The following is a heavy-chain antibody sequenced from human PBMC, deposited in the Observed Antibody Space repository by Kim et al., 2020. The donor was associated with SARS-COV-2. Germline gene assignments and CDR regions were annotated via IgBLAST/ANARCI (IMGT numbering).Heavy chain of an antibody. CDR1: GFSFGSYA. D-gene: IGHD6-13*01. Sequence: GESLRLSCAASGFSFGSYAMSWVRQAPGKGLEWVSAISGGGGSTHYADSVKGRFTISRDNSKNTVYLQMDSLRADDTAVYFCAKDKAAGTVSYFYGMDVWGHGTTVTVSS. V-gene: IGHV3-23*01. CDR2: ISGGGGST. CDR3: AKDKAAGTVSYFYGMDV. J-gene: IGHJ6*02.